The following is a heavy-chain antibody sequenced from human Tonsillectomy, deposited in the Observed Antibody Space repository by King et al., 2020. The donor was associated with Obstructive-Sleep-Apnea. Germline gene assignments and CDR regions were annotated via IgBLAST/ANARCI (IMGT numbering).Heavy chain of an antibody. CDR3: AKVWFGELSSIDY. D-gene: IGHD3-10*01. CDR2: TRYDGSNE. V-gene: IGHV3-30*02. J-gene: IGHJ4*02. Sequence: QVQLVESGGGVVQPGGSLRLSCAASGFIFSSYGMHWVRQAPGKGLEWVAFTRYDGSNEYYADSVKGRFTISRDNSKNTLYLQMNSLRAEDTAVYYCAKVWFGELSSIDYWGQGTLVTVSS. CDR1: GFIFSSYG.